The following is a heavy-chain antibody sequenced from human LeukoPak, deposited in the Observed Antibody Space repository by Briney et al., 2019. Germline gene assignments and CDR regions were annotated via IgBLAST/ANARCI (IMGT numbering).Heavy chain of an antibody. J-gene: IGHJ4*02. CDR1: GFTFSSYA. CDR3: AKETARPAGVFEY. D-gene: IGHD1-14*01. V-gene: IGHV3-23*01. CDR2: ISGSGDNT. Sequence: GGSLRLSCAASGFTFSSYAMSWVRQAPGKGLEWVSGISGSGDNTYYRDSVKGRFTITRDNSKNTLYLQMNSLRAEDTAVYYCAKETARPAGVFEYWGQGTRVTVSS.